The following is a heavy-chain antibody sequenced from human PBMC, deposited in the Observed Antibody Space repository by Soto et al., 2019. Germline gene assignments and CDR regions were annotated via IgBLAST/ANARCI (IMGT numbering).Heavy chain of an antibody. D-gene: IGHD6-19*01. CDR1: GFTVSSNY. CDR2: IYSGGST. J-gene: IGHJ4*02. Sequence: PVGSLRLSCAASGFTVSSNYMSWVRQAPGKGLEWVSVIYSGGSTYYADSVKGRFTISRDNSKNTLYLQMNSLRAEDTAVYYCARDHSGYTSGWYDYWGQGTLVTVSS. V-gene: IGHV3-53*01. CDR3: ARDHSGYTSGWYDY.